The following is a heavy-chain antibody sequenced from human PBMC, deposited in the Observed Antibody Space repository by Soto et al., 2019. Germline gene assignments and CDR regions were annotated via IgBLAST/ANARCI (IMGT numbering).Heavy chain of an antibody. Sequence: QVQLVESGGGVVQPGKSLRLSCAASGFTFSGHAMHWVRQAPGKGLEWVALTSYDGKNKYYADSLTGRFTNSRDNSNITLHLSISSLSHEVAAVYYCVRARGYSSSKGVDYWGQGTLVTVSS. J-gene: IGHJ4*02. CDR3: VRARGYSSSKGVDY. V-gene: IGHV3-30*04. CDR2: TSYDGKNK. CDR1: GFTFSGHA. D-gene: IGHD5-18*01.